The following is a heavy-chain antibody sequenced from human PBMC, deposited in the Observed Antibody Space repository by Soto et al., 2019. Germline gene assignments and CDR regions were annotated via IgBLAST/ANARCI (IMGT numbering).Heavy chain of an antibody. V-gene: IGHV5-10-1*01. CDR1: GYSLTSYW. CDR2: IDPSDSYT. CDR3: ARYDPNAGDYYYGMDV. Sequence: PXESVKISCKGSGYSLTSYWISWVRQIPGKGLEWMGRIDPSDSYTNYSPSFQGHVTISADKSISTAYLQWSSLKASDTAMYYCARYDPNAGDYYYGMDVWGQGTTVTVSS. D-gene: IGHD3-3*01. J-gene: IGHJ6*02.